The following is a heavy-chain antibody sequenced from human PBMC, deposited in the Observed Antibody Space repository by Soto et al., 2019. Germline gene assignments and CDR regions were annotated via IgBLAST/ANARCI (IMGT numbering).Heavy chain of an antibody. J-gene: IGHJ4*02. D-gene: IGHD1-1*01. CDR1: GFTFSSVA. Sequence: SGGSLRLSCAASGFTFSSVAMAWVRQAPGKGLEWASSITDSGGSTDYADSVKGRFTISRDNSRNTLYLQMNSLRADDTAVYYCAKLYWNPRYFDYWGQGTRVTVYS. CDR2: ITDSGGST. CDR3: AKLYWNPRYFDY. V-gene: IGHV3-23*01.